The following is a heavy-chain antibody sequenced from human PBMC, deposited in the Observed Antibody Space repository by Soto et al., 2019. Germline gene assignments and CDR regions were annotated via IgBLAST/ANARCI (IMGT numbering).Heavy chain of an antibody. Sequence: SETLSLTCTVSGGSISSYYWSWIRQPPGKGLEWIGYIYYSGSTNYNPSLKSRVTISVDTSKNQFSLKLSSVTAADTAVYYCARLGVLWQLDYWGQGTLVTVSS. J-gene: IGHJ4*02. CDR3: ARLGVLWQLDY. D-gene: IGHD3-10*01. CDR2: IYYSGST. V-gene: IGHV4-59*08. CDR1: GGSISSYY.